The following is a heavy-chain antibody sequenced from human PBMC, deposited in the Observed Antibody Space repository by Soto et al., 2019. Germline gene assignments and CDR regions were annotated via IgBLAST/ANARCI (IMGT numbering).Heavy chain of an antibody. CDR2: IYYSGST. Sequence: SETLSLTCTVSGGSISSSSYYWGWIRQPPGKGLEWIGSIYYSGSTYYNPSLKSRVTISVDTSKNQFSLKLSSVTAADTAVYYCARQGIVVVPAAIRSNWFDPWGQGTLVTVSS. J-gene: IGHJ5*02. CDR3: ARQGIVVVPAAIRSNWFDP. V-gene: IGHV4-39*01. D-gene: IGHD2-2*01. CDR1: GGSISSSSYY.